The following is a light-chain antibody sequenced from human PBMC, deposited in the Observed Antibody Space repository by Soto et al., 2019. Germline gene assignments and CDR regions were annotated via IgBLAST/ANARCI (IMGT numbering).Light chain of an antibody. CDR1: QSISNW. V-gene: IGKV1-5*01. Sequence: DIQMTQSPSTLSASVGDRVTITCRASQSISNWLAWYQQKPGKAPKLLIYDASSLESGVPSRFSGSGSGTEFTLTISSLEPDDFATYYCQQYKSFSTFGQGTKVDI. CDR3: QQYKSFST. J-gene: IGKJ1*01. CDR2: DAS.